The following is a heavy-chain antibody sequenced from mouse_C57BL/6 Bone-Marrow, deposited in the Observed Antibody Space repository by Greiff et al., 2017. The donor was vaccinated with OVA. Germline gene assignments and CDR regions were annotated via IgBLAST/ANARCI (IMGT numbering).Heavy chain of an antibody. D-gene: IGHD1-1*01. CDR3: ARIYYYGSRGDYYFDY. V-gene: IGHV1-47*01. J-gene: IGHJ2*01. CDR2: FHPYNDDT. CDR1: GYTFTTYP. Sequence: QVQLQQSGAELVKPGASVKMSCKASGYTFTTYPIEWMKQNHGKSLEWIGNFHPYNDDTKYNEKFKGKATLTVEKSSSTVYLELSRLTSDDSAVYYGARIYYYGSRGDYYFDYWGQGTTLTVSS.